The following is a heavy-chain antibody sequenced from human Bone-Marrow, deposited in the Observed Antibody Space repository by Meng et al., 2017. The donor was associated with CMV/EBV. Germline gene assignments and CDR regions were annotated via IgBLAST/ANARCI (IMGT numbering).Heavy chain of an antibody. J-gene: IGHJ6*02. CDR1: GFSLSTSGMC. CDR2: IDWDDDK. D-gene: IGHD5-18*01. Sequence: SGPTLVKPTQPLTLTCTSSGFSLSTSGMCVSWVRQPPGKALEWLALIDWDDDKYYSTSLKTRLTISKDTSKNQVVLTMTNMDPVDTATYYCARFTLDSYGHPAINGAAAYYYYYGMDVWGQGTTVTVPS. CDR3: ARFTLDSYGHPAINGAAAYYYYYGMDV. V-gene: IGHV2-70*20.